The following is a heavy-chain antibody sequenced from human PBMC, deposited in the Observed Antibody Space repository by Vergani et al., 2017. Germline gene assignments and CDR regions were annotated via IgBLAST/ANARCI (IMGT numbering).Heavy chain of an antibody. CDR2: IYTSGST. D-gene: IGHD4-17*01. J-gene: IGHJ6*02. CDR1: GGSISSGSYY. V-gene: IGHV4-61*02. Sequence: QLQLQESGPGLVKPSQTLSLTCTVSGGSISSGSYYWSWIRQPAGKGLEWIGRIYTSGSTNYNPSLKSRVTISVDTSKNQFSLKLSSVTAADTAVYYCARSGDYPYYYYGMDVWGQGTTVTVSS. CDR3: ARSGDYPYYYYGMDV.